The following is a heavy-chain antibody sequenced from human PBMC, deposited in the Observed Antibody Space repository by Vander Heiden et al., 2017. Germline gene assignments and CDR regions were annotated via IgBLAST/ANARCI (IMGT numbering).Heavy chain of an antibody. CDR1: GFNFDTYG. J-gene: IGHJ4*02. CDR3: VKERTQFLPDYSYLAH. V-gene: IGHV3-30*18. D-gene: IGHD1-26*01. CDR2: ISYDGSKT. Sequence: QVQLVESGGGVVQPGRSLRLSCVASGFNFDTYGMHWVRQAPGKGLEWIAVISYDGSKTYYLESVKGRFTVSRDNSRNTVYLQMRGLRNDDTALYFCVKERTQFLPDYSYLAHWGPGTPVTVSA.